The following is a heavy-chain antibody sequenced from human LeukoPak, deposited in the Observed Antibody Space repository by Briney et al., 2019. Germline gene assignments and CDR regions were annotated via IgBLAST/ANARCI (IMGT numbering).Heavy chain of an antibody. D-gene: IGHD2-15*01. CDR1: GYTFAAYY. V-gene: IGHV1-46*01. CDR3: AVLKDEAPFDY. Sequence: RASVKVSCKASGYTFAAYYMYWVRQAPGQGLEWMGIINPSGGSTSYAQKFQGRVTMTRDMSTSTVYMELSSLRSEDTAVYYCAVLKDEAPFDYWGQGTLVTVSS. CDR2: INPSGGST. J-gene: IGHJ4*02.